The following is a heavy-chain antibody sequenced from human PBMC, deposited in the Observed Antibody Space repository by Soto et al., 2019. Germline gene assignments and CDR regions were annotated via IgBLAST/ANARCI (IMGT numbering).Heavy chain of an antibody. V-gene: IGHV4-59*08. J-gene: IGHJ5*02. CDR2: IYYSGST. CDR3: ARAKAPLYSSSWYWFDP. D-gene: IGHD6-13*01. CDR1: GGSICSYY. Sequence: QVQLQESGPGLVKPSETLSLTCTVSGGSICSYYWSWIRQPPGKGLEWIGYIYYSGSTNYNPSLKSRVTISVDTSKNQFSLKLSSVTAADTAVYYCARAKAPLYSSSWYWFDPWGQGTLVTVSS.